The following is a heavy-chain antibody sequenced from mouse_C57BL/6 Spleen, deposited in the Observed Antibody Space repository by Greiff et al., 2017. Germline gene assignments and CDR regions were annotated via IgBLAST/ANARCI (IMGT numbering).Heavy chain of an antibody. V-gene: IGHV14-2*01. CDR3: ADYCGSGGYFDV. CDR1: GFNIKDYY. J-gene: IGHJ1*03. D-gene: IGHD1-1*01. Sequence: EVQLQQSGAELVKPGASVTLSCTASGFNIKDYYMHWVKQRTEQGLEWIGRFDPEDGETKYAPKFQGKATITADTSSNTAYLQLSRLTSEDTAVYYCADYCGSGGYFDVGGTGTTVTVSS. CDR2: FDPEDGET.